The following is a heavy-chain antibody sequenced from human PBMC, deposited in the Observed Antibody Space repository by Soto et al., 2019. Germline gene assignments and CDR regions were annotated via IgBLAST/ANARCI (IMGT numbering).Heavy chain of an antibody. J-gene: IGHJ5*02. CDR1: GGSISSYY. D-gene: IGHD6-19*01. Sequence: SETLSLTCTVSGGSISSYYWSWIRQPPGKGLEWIGYIYYSGSTNYNPSLKSRVTISVDTSKNQFSLKLSSVTAADTAVYYCARDGAVAGLGSWLDPWGQGTLVTVSS. V-gene: IGHV4-59*01. CDR2: IYYSGST. CDR3: ARDGAVAGLGSWLDP.